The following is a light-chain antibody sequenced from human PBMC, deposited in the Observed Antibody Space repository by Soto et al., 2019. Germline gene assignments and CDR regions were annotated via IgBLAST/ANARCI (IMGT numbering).Light chain of an antibody. CDR2: GAS. Sequence: EIVMTQSPATLSVSPGERATLSCRASQSVGSDLAWYQQKPGQAPRLLIYGASTRATGIPARFSGGGSGTEFTLTISSLEPEDFGIYYCQQRSKWVTFGRGTKVDIK. V-gene: IGKV3-15*01. J-gene: IGKJ4*01. CDR3: QQRSKWVT. CDR1: QSVGSD.